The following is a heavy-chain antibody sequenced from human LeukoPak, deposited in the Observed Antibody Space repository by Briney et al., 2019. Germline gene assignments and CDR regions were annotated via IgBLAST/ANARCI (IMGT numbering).Heavy chain of an antibody. V-gene: IGHV1-24*01. CDR2: FDPEDGET. CDR1: GYTLTELS. D-gene: IGHD2-15*01. Sequence: VASVKVSCKVSGYTLTELSMHWVRQAPVKGLEWMGGFDPEDGETIYAQKFQGRVTMTEDTSTDTAYMELSSLRSEDTAVYYCATRSGGRATYYYYYKDVWGKGTTVTVSS. J-gene: IGHJ6*03. CDR3: ATRSGGRATYYYYYKDV.